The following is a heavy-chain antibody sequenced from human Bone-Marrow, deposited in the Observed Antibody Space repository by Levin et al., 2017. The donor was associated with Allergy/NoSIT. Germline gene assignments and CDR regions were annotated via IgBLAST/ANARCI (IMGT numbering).Heavy chain of an antibody. V-gene: IGHV3-15*01. CDR3: TTKPANCGGDCYPFDY. Sequence: GGSLRLSCAASGFTFSNAWMSWVRQAPGKGLEWVGRIKSKTDGGTTDYAAPVKGRFTISRDDSKNTLYLQMNSLKTEDTAVYYCTTKPANCGGDCYPFDYWGQGTLVTVSS. J-gene: IGHJ4*02. CDR2: IKSKTDGGTT. D-gene: IGHD2-21*02. CDR1: GFTFSNAW.